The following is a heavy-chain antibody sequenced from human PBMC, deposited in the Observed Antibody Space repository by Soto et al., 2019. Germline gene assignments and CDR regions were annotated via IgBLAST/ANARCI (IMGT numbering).Heavy chain of an antibody. V-gene: IGHV1-3*05. J-gene: IGHJ4*02. CDR3: ARAPGGSSSFVDY. CDR1: GYTFTSYA. Sequence: QVQLVQSGAEEKKPGASVKVSCKASGYTFTSYAMHWVRQAPGQRLEWMGWINAGNGNTKYSQKFQGRVTITRDTSASTAYMELCSLRSEDTAVYYCARAPGGSSSFVDYWGQGTLVTVSS. D-gene: IGHD6-6*01. CDR2: INAGNGNT.